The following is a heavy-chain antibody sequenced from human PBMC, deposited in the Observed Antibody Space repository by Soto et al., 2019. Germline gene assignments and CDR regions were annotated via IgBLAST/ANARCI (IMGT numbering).Heavy chain of an antibody. J-gene: IGHJ5*02. Sequence: GESLKISCAASGFIFENFGMSWVRQAPGKGLEWISSISGSGFKKYYADSVKGRFTISRDNSKSTVYLELNNLSAEDTAVYHCAKNQGVELVPLATVDWFDPWGQGPVVTVSS. V-gene: IGHV3-23*01. CDR2: ISGSGFKK. D-gene: IGHD1-26*01. CDR3: AKNQGVELVPLATVDWFDP. CDR1: GFIFENFG.